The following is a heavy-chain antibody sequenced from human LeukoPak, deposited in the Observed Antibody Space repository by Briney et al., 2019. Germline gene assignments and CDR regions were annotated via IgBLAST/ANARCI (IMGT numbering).Heavy chain of an antibody. J-gene: IGHJ4*02. V-gene: IGHV3-23*01. D-gene: IGHD3-22*01. CDR3: AKDHYDSSGYYLN. Sequence: PGGSLRLSCATSGFTFSDFYMSWVRQAPGKGLEWVSAISGSGGSTYYADSVKGRFTISRDNSKNTLYLQMNSLRAEDTAVYYCAKDHYDSSGYYLNWGQGTLVTVSS. CDR2: ISGSGGST. CDR1: GFTFSDFY.